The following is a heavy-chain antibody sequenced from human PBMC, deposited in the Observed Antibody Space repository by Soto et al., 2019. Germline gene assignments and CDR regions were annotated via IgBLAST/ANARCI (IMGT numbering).Heavy chain of an antibody. J-gene: IGHJ4*02. CDR2: INSDGSST. D-gene: IGHD5-18*01. CDR3: ARDVQLQSFDS. Sequence: PGGSLRLSCAASGFTFSSYGMHWVRQAPGKGLVWVSRINSDGSSTSYADSVKGRFTISRDNAKNTLYLQMNGLRAEDTAVYFCARDVQLQSFDSWGQGTLVTVSS. CDR1: GFTFSSYG. V-gene: IGHV3-74*01.